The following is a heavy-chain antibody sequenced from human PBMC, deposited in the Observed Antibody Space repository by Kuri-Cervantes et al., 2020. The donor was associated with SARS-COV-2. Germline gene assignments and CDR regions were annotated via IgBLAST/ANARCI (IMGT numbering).Heavy chain of an antibody. CDR2: MNPNSGST. CDR3: ARAGGISSGYYYRLDY. J-gene: IGHJ4*02. Sequence: ASVKVSCKASGYTFTSYDINWVRQATGQGLEWMGWMNPNSGSTNYAQKFQGRVTMTRDTSISTAYMELSRLRSDDTAVYYCARAGGISSGYYYRLDYWGQGTLVTVSS. CDR1: GYTFTSYD. V-gene: IGHV1-2*02. D-gene: IGHD3-22*01.